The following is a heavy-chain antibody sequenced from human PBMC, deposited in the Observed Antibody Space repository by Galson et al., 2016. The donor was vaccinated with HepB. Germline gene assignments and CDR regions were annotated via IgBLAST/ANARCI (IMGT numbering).Heavy chain of an antibody. CDR3: AKEGAYYDSSGYRLVGAFDI. Sequence: SLRLSCAASGFTFSHYWMYWVRQAPGKGLEWVANIKQDGSEKLYVDSVKGRFTISRDNAKNSLYLQMNSLRAEDTALYYCAKEGAYYDSSGYRLVGAFDIWGQGTRVTVSS. CDR1: GFTFSHYW. CDR2: IKQDGSEK. J-gene: IGHJ4*02. D-gene: IGHD3-22*01. V-gene: IGHV3-7*03.